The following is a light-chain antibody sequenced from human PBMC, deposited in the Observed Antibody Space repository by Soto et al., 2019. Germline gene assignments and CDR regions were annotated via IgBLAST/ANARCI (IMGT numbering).Light chain of an antibody. CDR2: SND. V-gene: IGLV1-44*01. Sequence: SVLTQAPSASGPPGQRVTISCSGSSSNIGSNTVSWYQQVPGTAPKLLIYSNDQRPSGVPDRFSGSKSGTSASLAIGGLQSEDEADYYCAAWDGSLNGWLFGGGTKVTVL. J-gene: IGLJ2*01. CDR1: SSNIGSNT. CDR3: AAWDGSLNGWL.